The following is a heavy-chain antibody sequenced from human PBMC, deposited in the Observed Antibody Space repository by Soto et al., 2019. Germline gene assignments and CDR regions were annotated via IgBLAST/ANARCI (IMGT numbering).Heavy chain of an antibody. D-gene: IGHD6-19*01. CDR1: GFTFTNYW. V-gene: IGHV3-7*01. CDR2: IRQDGGEK. Sequence: GGSLRLSCAASGFTFTNYWMTWVRQAPGKGLDWVANIRQDGGEKYYVDSAKGRCTISRDNAKNSLYLQMDSLRVEDTGVYYCARQRRGSSGSFYFDCWGQGALVTVSS. CDR3: ARQRRGSSGSFYFDC. J-gene: IGHJ4*02.